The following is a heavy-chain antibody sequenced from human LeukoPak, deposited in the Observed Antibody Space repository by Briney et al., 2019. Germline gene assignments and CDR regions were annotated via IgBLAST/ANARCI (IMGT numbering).Heavy chain of an antibody. CDR1: GASISSGGDY. D-gene: IGHD5-24*01. CDR2: IYYSGST. Sequence: SETLSLTCTVSGASISSGGDYWRWIRQHPGKGLGWIGYIYYSGSTYYNPSLKSRVTISVDTSKNQFSLKLSSVTAADTAVYYCARDYRRDGYNRLDYWGQGTLVTVSS. J-gene: IGHJ4*02. CDR3: ARDYRRDGYNRLDY. V-gene: IGHV4-31*03.